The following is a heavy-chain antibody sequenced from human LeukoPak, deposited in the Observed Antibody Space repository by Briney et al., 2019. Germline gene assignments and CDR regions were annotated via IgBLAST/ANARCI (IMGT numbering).Heavy chain of an antibody. CDR3: AKGGSSSWSYFDY. J-gene: IGHJ4*02. Sequence: GGSLRLSCAASGFTFANYVTHWVRQAPGKGLEWVAFIRYDVYYKHYADSVKGRFTISRDNSKNTVYVQMNSLRGEDTAVYYCAKGGSSSWSYFDYWGQGILVTVSS. D-gene: IGHD6-13*01. CDR1: GFTFANYV. CDR2: IRYDVYYK. V-gene: IGHV3-30*02.